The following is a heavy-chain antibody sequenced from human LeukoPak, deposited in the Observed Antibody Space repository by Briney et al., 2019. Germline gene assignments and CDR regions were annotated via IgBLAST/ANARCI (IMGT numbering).Heavy chain of an antibody. Sequence: GGSLRLSCAASGFTFSSYAMHWVRQAPGKGLEWVAVISYDGSNKYYADSVKGRFTISRDNSKNTLYLQMNSLRAEDTAVYYCARIGVRFQDNNNYYYGMDVWGQGTTVTVSS. CDR3: ARIGVRFQDNNNYYYGMDV. CDR2: ISYDGSNK. V-gene: IGHV3-30*04. J-gene: IGHJ6*02. CDR1: GFTFSSYA. D-gene: IGHD3-16*01.